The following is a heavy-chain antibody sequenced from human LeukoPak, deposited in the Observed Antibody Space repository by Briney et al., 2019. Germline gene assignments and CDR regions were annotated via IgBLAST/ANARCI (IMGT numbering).Heavy chain of an antibody. D-gene: IGHD4-17*01. Sequence: SETLSLTCTVSGGSISSGSYYWSWIRQPAGKGLEWIGRIYTSGSTNYNPSLKSRVAISVDTSKNQFSLKLSSVTAADTAVYYCARGEDDYGDYYMVPHFDLWGRGTLVTVSS. V-gene: IGHV4-61*02. J-gene: IGHJ2*01. CDR1: GGSISSGSYY. CDR2: IYTSGST. CDR3: ARGEDDYGDYYMVPHFDL.